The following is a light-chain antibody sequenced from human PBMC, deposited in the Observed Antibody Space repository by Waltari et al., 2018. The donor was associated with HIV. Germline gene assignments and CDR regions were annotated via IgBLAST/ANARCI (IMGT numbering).Light chain of an antibody. J-gene: IGKJ2*01. V-gene: IGKV3-11*01. CDR3: QQRSKWPMYT. CDR1: QSVSSD. CDR2: DAS. Sequence: EIVLTQSPATLSLSPGERATLSCRASQSVSSDLAWYQQKPGQAPRLLIYDASTRATGIPARFSGSGSGTDFTLTISSLEPEDFAVYYCQQRSKWPMYTFGQGTKLEIK.